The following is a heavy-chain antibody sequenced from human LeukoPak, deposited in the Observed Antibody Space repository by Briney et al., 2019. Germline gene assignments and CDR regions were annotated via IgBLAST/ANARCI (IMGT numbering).Heavy chain of an antibody. D-gene: IGHD3-16*02. Sequence: GGSLRLSCAASGFIFSSYSMNWVRQAPGKGLEWVSYISSSSSTIYYADSVKGRFTISRDNAKNSLYLQMNSLRDEDTAVYYCARDRDVWGSYRHHDAFDMRGQGTMVTVSS. CDR2: ISSSSSTI. V-gene: IGHV3-48*02. CDR1: GFIFSSYS. J-gene: IGHJ3*02. CDR3: ARDRDVWGSYRHHDAFDM.